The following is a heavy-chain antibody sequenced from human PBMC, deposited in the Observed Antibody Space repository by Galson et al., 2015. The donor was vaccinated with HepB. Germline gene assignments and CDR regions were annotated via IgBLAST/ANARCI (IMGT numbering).Heavy chain of an antibody. Sequence: SVKVSCKASGYTFTRYYIHWVRQAPGQGLEWMGVIDPSGGTTASAQKFQDRVSMTRDTSTSTVYMELSSLRSEDTAVYFCVLFSGGYPPLRADFWGRGTLVTVSS. CDR1: GYTFTRYY. CDR3: VLFSGGYPPLRADF. D-gene: IGHD3-3*01. J-gene: IGHJ4*02. CDR2: IDPSGGTT. V-gene: IGHV1-46*01.